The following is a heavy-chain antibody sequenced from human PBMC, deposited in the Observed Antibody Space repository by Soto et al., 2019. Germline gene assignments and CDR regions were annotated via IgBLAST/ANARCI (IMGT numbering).Heavy chain of an antibody. CDR1: GFSFSNHG. J-gene: IGHJ4*02. Sequence: QMQLVESGGGAVQPGRSLRLSCAASGFSFSNHGMHWVRQAPGKGLDWVADISHGGSDTWYADYVKGRFTISRDNSKNTVYLQMDGLRSEDTAIYYCVSGEGRYGHDPLFDYWGQGTLVTVSS. V-gene: IGHV3-30*03. CDR3: VSGEGRYGHDPLFDY. D-gene: IGHD5-12*01. CDR2: ISHGGSDT.